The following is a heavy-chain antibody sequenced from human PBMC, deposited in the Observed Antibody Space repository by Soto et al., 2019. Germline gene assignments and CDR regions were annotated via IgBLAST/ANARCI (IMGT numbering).Heavy chain of an antibody. D-gene: IGHD3-10*01. J-gene: IGHJ6*02. CDR1: GFTFSSYS. CDR2: ISSSSSYI. V-gene: IGHV3-21*01. Sequence: GGSLRLSCAASGFTFSSYSMNWVRQAPGKGLEWVSSISSSSSYIYYADSVKGRFTISRDNAKNSLYLQMNSLRAEDTAVYYCARSITMVRGVIITKGPYYYGMDVWGQGTTVTVSS. CDR3: ARSITMVRGVIITKGPYYYGMDV.